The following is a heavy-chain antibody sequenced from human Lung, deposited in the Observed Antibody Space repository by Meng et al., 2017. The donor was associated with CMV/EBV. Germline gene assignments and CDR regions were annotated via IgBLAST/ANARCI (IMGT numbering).Heavy chain of an antibody. J-gene: IGHJ4*02. CDR3: ARVIGQFSGPDFWSGYFDY. CDR1: TFTGQY. Sequence: TFTGQYKYWVRQAPGQGLEWVGMINPSGGSTSYAPKFQGRVTVTSDTSTSTVYMELSSLRSEDTAVFYCARVIGQFSGPDFWSGYFDYWGQGTLVTVSS. CDR2: INPSGGST. D-gene: IGHD3-3*01. V-gene: IGHV1-46*01.